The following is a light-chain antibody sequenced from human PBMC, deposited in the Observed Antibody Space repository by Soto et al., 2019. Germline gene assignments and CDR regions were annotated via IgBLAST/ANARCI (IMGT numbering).Light chain of an antibody. J-gene: IGLJ1*01. CDR2: EVN. V-gene: IGLV2-8*01. CDR3: TSYAGGNNV. Sequence: QSVLTQPPSASGSPGQSVTISCTGTSSDVGGYNYVSWYQQHPGKVPKLIIYEVNKRPSGVPDRFSGPKSGNTASLTVSGLQVEDEADYYCTSYAGGNNVFGTGTKLTVL. CDR1: SSDVGGYNY.